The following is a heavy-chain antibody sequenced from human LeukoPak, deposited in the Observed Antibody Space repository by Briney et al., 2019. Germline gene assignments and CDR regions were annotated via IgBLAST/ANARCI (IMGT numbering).Heavy chain of an antibody. J-gene: IGHJ4*02. Sequence: QPGGSLRLSCAASKFTFSTSAMSWVRQAPGKGLEWVSAISGSGANTYYVDSVKGRFTISRDNSKNTLYLEMSSLRSDDTAVYYCAKESQTYYDIMTGYPNYYFDYWGQGTLVTVSS. CDR2: ISGSGANT. CDR1: KFTFSTSA. V-gene: IGHV3-23*01. CDR3: AKESQTYYDIMTGYPNYYFDY. D-gene: IGHD3-9*01.